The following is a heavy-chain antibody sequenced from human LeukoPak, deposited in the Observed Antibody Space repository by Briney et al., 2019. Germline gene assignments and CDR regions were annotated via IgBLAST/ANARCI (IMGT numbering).Heavy chain of an antibody. Sequence: PSETLSLTCTVSGGSISSYYWSWIRQPPGKGLEWIGYIYYSGSTNYNPSLKSRVTISVDTSKNQFSLKLSSVTAADTAVYCCARAGSGWYPFDYWGQGTLVTVSS. J-gene: IGHJ4*02. CDR3: ARAGSGWYPFDY. V-gene: IGHV4-59*01. D-gene: IGHD6-19*01. CDR2: IYYSGST. CDR1: GGSISSYY.